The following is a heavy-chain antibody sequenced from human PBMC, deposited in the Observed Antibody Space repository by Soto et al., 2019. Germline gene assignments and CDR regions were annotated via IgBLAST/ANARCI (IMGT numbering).Heavy chain of an antibody. D-gene: IGHD3-22*01. CDR3: ARDYYDSSGYYSTWFDP. J-gene: IGHJ5*02. Sequence: QVQLQESGPGLVKPSETLSLTCTVSGGSISSYYWSWIRQPPGKGLEWIGYIYYSGSTNYNPSLKSRVTISVDTFTTQFSLKLSSVTAADTAVYYCARDYYDSSGYYSTWFDPWGQGTLVTVSS. V-gene: IGHV4-59*01. CDR2: IYYSGST. CDR1: GGSISSYY.